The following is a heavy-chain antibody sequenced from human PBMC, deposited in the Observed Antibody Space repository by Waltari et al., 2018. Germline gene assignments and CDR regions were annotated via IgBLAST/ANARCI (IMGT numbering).Heavy chain of an antibody. CDR2: VYHSGNT. CDR3: ARGAAAGSGPLIDY. D-gene: IGHD6-13*01. Sequence: QVQLQESGPGLLNPSETLSLTCAVSGYSIRSGYYWGWVRQPPGKGLEWIGSVYHSGNTYYNPSLKSRLSISADTSNNQLSLKLSSVTAADTAVHYCARGAAAGSGPLIDYWGQGILVTVSS. CDR1: GYSIRSGYY. V-gene: IGHV4-38-2*01. J-gene: IGHJ4*02.